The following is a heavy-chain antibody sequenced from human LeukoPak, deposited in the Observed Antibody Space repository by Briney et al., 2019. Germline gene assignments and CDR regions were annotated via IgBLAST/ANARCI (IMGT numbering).Heavy chain of an antibody. CDR1: GYTFTSYG. V-gene: IGHV1-18*01. Sequence: GASVKVSCRASGYTFTSYGISWVRQAPGQGLEWVGWISVYAGNTNYAQNLQGRVTMTTDTSTNTAYMELRNLKSGDTAVYYCARARDLSDRVPQSSSLDHWGQGTLVTVSS. CDR2: ISVYAGNT. D-gene: IGHD6-13*01. CDR3: ARARDLSDRVPQSSSLDH. J-gene: IGHJ4*02.